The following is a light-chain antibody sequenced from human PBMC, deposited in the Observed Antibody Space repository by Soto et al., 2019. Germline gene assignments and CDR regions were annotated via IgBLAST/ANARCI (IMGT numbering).Light chain of an antibody. CDR1: QTVIST. J-gene: IGKJ5*01. CDR2: GAS. Sequence: ILMTQSPAPLSVSPGXRXXXXXRASQTVISTLARYQQKPGQAPRLLIYGASTRATGIPARFSGSGSGTEFTLTISSLQSEDFEVYYCHQYEKGPINCGQGTRR. V-gene: IGKV3-15*01. CDR3: HQYEKGPIN.